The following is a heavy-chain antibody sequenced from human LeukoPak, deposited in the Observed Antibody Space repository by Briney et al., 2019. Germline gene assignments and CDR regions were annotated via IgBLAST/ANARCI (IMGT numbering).Heavy chain of an antibody. J-gene: IGHJ3*02. CDR1: GFTFSSYA. Sequence: GSLRLSCAASGFTFSSYAMTWVRQAPGKGLEWVSAISGSGGSTYYSDSVKGRFTISRDNSKNTLYLQMNSLRAEDTAVYYCAKGFSSSQTRGPFDIWGQGTMVTVSS. D-gene: IGHD6-13*01. CDR2: ISGSGGST. V-gene: IGHV3-23*01. CDR3: AKGFSSSQTRGPFDI.